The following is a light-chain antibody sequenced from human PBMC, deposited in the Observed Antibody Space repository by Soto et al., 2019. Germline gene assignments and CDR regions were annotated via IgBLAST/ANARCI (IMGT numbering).Light chain of an antibody. CDR3: QRYSNYPWT. J-gene: IGKJ1*01. CDR2: DAS. V-gene: IGKV1-5*01. Sequence: DIQMTQSPSTLSASVGDRVTITCRASQSVDTLLASYEQKPGKAPSLLIYDASNLESGVPLRFSGSGSGTEFTLSINSLQPDDFATYYCQRYSNYPWTFGEGTKVELK. CDR1: QSVDTL.